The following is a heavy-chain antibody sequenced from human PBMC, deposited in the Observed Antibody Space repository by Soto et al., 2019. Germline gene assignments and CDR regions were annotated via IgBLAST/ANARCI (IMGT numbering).Heavy chain of an antibody. Sequence: SDTLSLTCTLSGNSISSSYWSWIRQPAGKCLEWIGYIYYSGSTNYNPSLKSRVTISVDTSKNQFSLKLSSVTAADTAVYYCARRRGRYCSGGSCYHDAFDIWGQGTMVT. CDR3: ARRRGRYCSGGSCYHDAFDI. V-gene: IGHV4-59*01. CDR1: GNSISSSY. D-gene: IGHD2-15*01. CDR2: IYYSGST. J-gene: IGHJ3*02.